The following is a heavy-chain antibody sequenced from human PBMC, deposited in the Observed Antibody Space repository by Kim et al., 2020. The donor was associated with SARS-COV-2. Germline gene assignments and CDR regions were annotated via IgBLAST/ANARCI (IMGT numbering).Heavy chain of an antibody. V-gene: IGHV4-34*01. J-gene: IGHJ5*02. CDR3: ARTTTTVTTGDPGDHWFDP. D-gene: IGHD4-17*01. CDR2: INHSGST. CDR1: GGSFGGYY. Sequence: SETLSLTCAVYGGSFGGYYWSWIRQPPGKGLEWIGEINHSGSTNYNPSLKSRVTISVDTSKNQFYLKLSSVTAADTAVYYCARTTTTVTTGDPGDHWFDPWCQGTLVTVSS.